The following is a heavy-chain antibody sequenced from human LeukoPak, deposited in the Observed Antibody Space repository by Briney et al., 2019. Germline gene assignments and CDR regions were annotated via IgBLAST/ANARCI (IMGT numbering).Heavy chain of an antibody. J-gene: IGHJ4*02. D-gene: IGHD2-2*01. CDR1: GFTFSSYG. CDR2: IRYDGSNK. V-gene: IGHV3-30*02. CDR3: AKVGTVVVVPAAPLFDY. Sequence: GGSLRLSCAASGFTFSSYGMHWVRQAPGKGPEWVAFIRYDGSNKYYADSVKGRFTISRDNSKNTLYLQMNSLRAEDTAVYYCAKVGTVVVVPAAPLFDYWGQGTLVTVSS.